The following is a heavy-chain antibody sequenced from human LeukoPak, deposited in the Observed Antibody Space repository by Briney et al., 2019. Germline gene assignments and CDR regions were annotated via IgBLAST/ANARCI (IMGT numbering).Heavy chain of an antibody. CDR3: ARGPTRANSSDY. V-gene: IGHV3-23*01. D-gene: IGHD2/OR15-2a*01. CDR2: ISGSGGST. J-gene: IGHJ4*02. CDR1: GFTFSSYA. Sequence: GGSLRLSCAASGFTFSSYAMSWVRQAPGKGLEWVSAISGSGGSTYYADSVKGRFTISRDNSKNTLYLQMNSLRAEDTAVYYCARGPTRANSSDYWGQGTLVTVSS.